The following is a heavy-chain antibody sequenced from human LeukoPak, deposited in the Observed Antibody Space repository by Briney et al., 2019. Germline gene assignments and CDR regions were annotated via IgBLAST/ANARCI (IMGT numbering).Heavy chain of an antibody. Sequence: GGALRLTCAASGVTFSNYGMHWVRQAPGKGLEWVAVIWDDGSIKYYADSVKGRFSISRDNSKNTLYLQMNSLRAEDTAVYYCARYCSGGTCKLGYYYYGMDVWGQGTTVTVSS. D-gene: IGHD2-15*01. CDR3: ARYCSGGTCKLGYYYYGMDV. CDR1: GVTFSNYG. J-gene: IGHJ6*02. V-gene: IGHV3-33*01. CDR2: IWDDGSIK.